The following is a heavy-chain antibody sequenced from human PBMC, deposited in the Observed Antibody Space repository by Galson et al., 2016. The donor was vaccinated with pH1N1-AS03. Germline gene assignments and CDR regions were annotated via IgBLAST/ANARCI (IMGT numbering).Heavy chain of an antibody. D-gene: IGHD6-19*01. CDR1: GYTFTSYA. Sequence: SVKVSCKASGYTFTSYAMHWVRQAPGQGLEWMGIIYPTGDGKNYAQKFQGRVTMTRDTSTSTFYMELSSLISDDTAVYFCARDSGGWAVDFWGQGTEVTVSS. CDR2: IYPTGDGK. V-gene: IGHV1-46*01. CDR3: ARDSGGWAVDF. J-gene: IGHJ3*01.